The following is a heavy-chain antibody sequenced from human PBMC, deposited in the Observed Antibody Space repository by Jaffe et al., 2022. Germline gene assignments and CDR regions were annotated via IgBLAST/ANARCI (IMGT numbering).Heavy chain of an antibody. CDR2: IYYSGST. V-gene: IGHV4-61*01. CDR1: GGSVSSGSYY. J-gene: IGHJ2*01. D-gene: IGHD6-19*01. Sequence: QVQLQESGPGLVKPSETLSLTCTVSGGSVSSGSYYWSWIRQPPGKGLEWIGYIYYSGSTNYNPSLKSRVTISVDTSKNQFSLKLSSVTAADTAVYYCARGRGYSGLVSYWYFDLWGRGTLVTVSS. CDR3: ARGRGYSGLVSYWYFDL.